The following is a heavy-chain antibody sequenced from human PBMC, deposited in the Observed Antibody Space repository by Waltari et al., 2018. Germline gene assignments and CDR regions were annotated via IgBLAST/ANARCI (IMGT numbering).Heavy chain of an antibody. D-gene: IGHD2-8*02. V-gene: IGHV4-59*01. Sequence: QVQLQESGPGLVKPSETLSLICSVSGDSLSYNYWSWIRQSPGKGLEWIGYISDGGNTYYNPSLKSRVTISLDTSKKQFSLRLDSLTAADTAVYYCARDSGLVGSQYNYVYYGLDVWGPGTTVTGSS. J-gene: IGHJ6*02. CDR1: GDSLSYNY. CDR3: ARDSGLVGSQYNYVYYGLDV. CDR2: ISDGGNT.